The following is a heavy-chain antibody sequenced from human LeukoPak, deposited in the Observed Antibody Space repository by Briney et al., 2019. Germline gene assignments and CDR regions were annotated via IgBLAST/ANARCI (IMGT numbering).Heavy chain of an antibody. D-gene: IGHD2-15*01. CDR2: IIPIFGTA. V-gene: IGHV1-69*13. J-gene: IGHJ3*02. CDR1: GGTFSSYA. Sequence: SVKVSCKASGGTFSSYAISWVRQAPGQGLEWMGGIIPIFGTANYAQKFQGRVTITADESTSTAYMELSSLRSEDTAVYYCARGLAGYCSGGSCTAFDIWGQGTMVTVSS. CDR3: ARGLAGYCSGGSCTAFDI.